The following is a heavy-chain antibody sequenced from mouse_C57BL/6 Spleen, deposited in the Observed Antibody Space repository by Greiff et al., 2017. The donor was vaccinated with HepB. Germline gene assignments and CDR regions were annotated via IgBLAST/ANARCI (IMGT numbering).Heavy chain of an antibody. CDR2: SRNKANDYTT. Sequence: EVNVVDSGGGLVQSGRSLRLSCATSGFTFSDFYMEWVRQAPGKGLEWIAASRNKANDYTTEYSESVKGRFIVSRATSQSILYLQMNALRAEDTAIYYCARALYDGYCVGAMDYWGQGTSVTVSS. D-gene: IGHD2-3*01. CDR1: GFTFSDFY. CDR3: ARALYDGYCVGAMDY. V-gene: IGHV7-1*01. J-gene: IGHJ4*01.